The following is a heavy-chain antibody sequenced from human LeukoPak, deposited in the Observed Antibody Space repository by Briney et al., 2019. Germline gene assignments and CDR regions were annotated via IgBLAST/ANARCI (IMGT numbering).Heavy chain of an antibody. CDR1: GFTVSSNY. V-gene: IGHV3-66*01. CDR2: IYSGGST. CDR3: ARNVPTYYYDSSGYYPGDY. D-gene: IGHD3-22*01. J-gene: IGHJ4*02. Sequence: GGSLRLSCAASGFTVSSNYMSWVRQAPGKGLEWVSVIYSGGSTYYADSVKGRFTISRDNSKNTLYLQMHSLRAEDTAVYYCARNVPTYYYDSSGYYPGDYWGQGTLVTVSS.